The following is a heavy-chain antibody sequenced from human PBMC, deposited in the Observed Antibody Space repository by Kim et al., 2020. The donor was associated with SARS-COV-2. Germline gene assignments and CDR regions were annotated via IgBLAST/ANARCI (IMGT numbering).Heavy chain of an antibody. Sequence: ADSVKGRFTVSRDNNKNTLDLQMNSLTAEDTALYFCAKDHQSSGWPTFDYWGQGTQVTVSS. J-gene: IGHJ4*02. CDR3: AKDHQSSGWPTFDY. V-gene: IGHV3-23*01. D-gene: IGHD6-19*01.